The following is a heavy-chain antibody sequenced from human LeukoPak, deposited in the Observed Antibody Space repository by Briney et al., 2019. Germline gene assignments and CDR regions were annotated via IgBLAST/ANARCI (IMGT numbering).Heavy chain of an antibody. V-gene: IGHV3-33*01. CDR2: IWDDGSNT. D-gene: IGHD6-19*01. Sequence: LRLSCAACGFPFSSYGMHWVRQAPGKGLGWVAMIWDDGSNTYYADSVKGRFTISRDNSKNMLYLQMNSLRAEDTAVYYCARGYSNGWFFFDYWGQGTLVTVSS. CDR1: GFPFSSYG. J-gene: IGHJ4*02. CDR3: ARGYSNGWFFFDY.